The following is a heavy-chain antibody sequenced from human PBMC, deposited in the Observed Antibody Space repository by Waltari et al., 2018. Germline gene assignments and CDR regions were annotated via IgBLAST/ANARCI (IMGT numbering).Heavy chain of an antibody. CDR1: GFTFSSYA. V-gene: IGHV3-23*04. D-gene: IGHD3-22*01. CDR3: AKGTYYYDSSGYYPSY. CDR2: ISGSGGST. J-gene: IGHJ4*02. Sequence: EVQLVESGGGLVQPGGSLRLSCAASGFTFSSYAMSWVRQAPGKGLEWVSAISGSGGSTYYADSVKGRFTISRDNSKNTLYLQMNSLRAEDTAVYYCAKGTYYYDSSGYYPSYWGQGTLVTVSS.